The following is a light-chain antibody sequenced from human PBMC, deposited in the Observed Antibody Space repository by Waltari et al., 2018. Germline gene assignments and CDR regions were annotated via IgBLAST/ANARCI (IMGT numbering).Light chain of an antibody. CDR1: QAIRID. V-gene: IGKV1-17*01. CDR2: GAS. Sequence: DIQMTQSPSSLSASVGDRVTITCRASQAIRIDLGWFQQKPGKAPKRLIHGASRLQSGVPSRFSGSGSGTEFTLTINSLQPEDFATYYCLQHNNYPLTFGGGTKLEI. J-gene: IGKJ4*01. CDR3: LQHNNYPLT.